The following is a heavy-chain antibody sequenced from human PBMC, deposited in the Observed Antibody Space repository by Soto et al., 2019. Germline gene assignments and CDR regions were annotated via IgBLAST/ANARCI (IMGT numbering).Heavy chain of an antibody. J-gene: IGHJ4*02. D-gene: IGHD4-17*01. CDR2: IYYSGST. V-gene: IGHV4-61*01. CDR3: ARWDYGETTGY. Sequence: PSETLSLTCTVSGGSVSSGSYYWSWIRQPPGKGLEWIGYIYYSGSTNYNPSLKSRVTISVDTSKNQFSLKLSSVTAADTAVYYCARWDYGETTGYWGQGTLVTVSS. CDR1: GGSVSSGSYY.